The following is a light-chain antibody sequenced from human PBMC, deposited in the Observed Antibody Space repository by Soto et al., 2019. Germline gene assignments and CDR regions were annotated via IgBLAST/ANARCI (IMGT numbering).Light chain of an antibody. V-gene: IGKV3-11*01. Sequence: EVVLTQSPATLSLSPGERATLSCRASENVRTFVDWYQQKPGQAPRLLIHGASNRATGIPDRFSGSGSGTDFTLTISNLEPEDLAIYYCQQYNDWPRSFGQGTKVEIK. J-gene: IGKJ1*01. CDR2: GAS. CDR3: QQYNDWPRS. CDR1: ENVRTF.